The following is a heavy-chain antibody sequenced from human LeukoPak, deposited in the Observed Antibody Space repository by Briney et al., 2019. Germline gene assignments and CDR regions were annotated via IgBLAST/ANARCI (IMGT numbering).Heavy chain of an antibody. CDR1: GFTFSSYA. J-gene: IGHJ1*01. V-gene: IGHV3-23*01. CDR2: ISGCGDST. CDR3: AKGGPGGIWPSQQRYFQH. Sequence: GGSLRLSCAASGFTFSSYAMSWVRQAPGKGLEWVAAISGCGDSTYYADSVKGRFTITRDNSKNTLYLQMNSLRAEDTAIYYCAKGGPGGIWPSQQRYFQHWGQGTLVTVSS. D-gene: IGHD3-16*01.